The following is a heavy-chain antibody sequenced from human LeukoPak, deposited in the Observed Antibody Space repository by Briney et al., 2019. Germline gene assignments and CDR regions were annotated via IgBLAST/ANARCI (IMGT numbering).Heavy chain of an antibody. CDR1: GFTFSSYG. CDR2: IWYDGSNK. D-gene: IGHD1-7*01. Sequence: GGSLRLSCAASGFTFSSYGMHWVRQAPGKGLEWVAVIWYDGSNKYYADSVKGRFTISRDNSKNTLYLQMNSLRAEDTAVYYCARDSRPNNWNYRKNWFDPWGQGTLVTVSS. V-gene: IGHV3-33*01. J-gene: IGHJ5*02. CDR3: ARDSRPNNWNYRKNWFDP.